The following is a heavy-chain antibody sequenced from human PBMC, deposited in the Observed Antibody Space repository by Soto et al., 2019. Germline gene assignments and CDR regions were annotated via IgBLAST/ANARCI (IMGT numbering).Heavy chain of an antibody. CDR3: ARPAAGSFWYFDL. J-gene: IGHJ2*01. Sequence: PGGSLRLSCAASGFTFSSHGMNWVRKAPRKGLEWVSYIGTTTDSMFYADSVKGRFTISRDNARNSLYLQMNSLRDEDTAVYYCARPAAGSFWYFDLWGRGT. CDR1: GFTFSSHG. CDR2: IGTTTDSM. D-gene: IGHD6-13*01. V-gene: IGHV3-48*02.